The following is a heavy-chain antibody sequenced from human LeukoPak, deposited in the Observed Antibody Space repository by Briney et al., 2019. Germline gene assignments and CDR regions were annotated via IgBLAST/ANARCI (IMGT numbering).Heavy chain of an antibody. J-gene: IGHJ4*02. CDR1: GGSISSSSYY. D-gene: IGHD3-10*01. V-gene: IGHV4-39*07. Sequence: SETLSLTCTVSGGSISSSSYYWGWIRQPPGKGLEGIGSIYYSGSTYYNPSLKSRVTISVDTSKNQFSLKLSSVTAADTAVYYCARGIGLLWFGELACYFDYWGQGTLVTVSS. CDR3: ARGIGLLWFGELACYFDY. CDR2: IYYSGST.